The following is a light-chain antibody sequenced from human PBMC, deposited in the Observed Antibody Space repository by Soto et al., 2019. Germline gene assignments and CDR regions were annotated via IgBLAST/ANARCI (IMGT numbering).Light chain of an antibody. J-gene: IGKJ1*01. CDR3: QQYRSWPRT. CDR1: ENVRTF. CDR2: GAS. Sequence: QSPATLSLXXGXXXXLXXXASENVRTFVDWYQQKPGQAPRLLIYGASTRATDMPGTFSGRGSGTEFTLTITSLRPEDFGVYYCQQYRSWPRTFGQGTKVDIK. V-gene: IGKV3-15*01.